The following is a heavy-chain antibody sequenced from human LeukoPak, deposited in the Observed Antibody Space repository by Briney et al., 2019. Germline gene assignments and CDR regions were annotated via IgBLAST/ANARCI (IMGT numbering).Heavy chain of an antibody. D-gene: IGHD5-24*01. CDR1: GFTVSSSA. J-gene: IGHJ5*02. Sequence: GGCLRLSCAAYGFTVSSSAISSVRQAPGKGLEWVLAISGRGGSTYYAASVQGRFTISRDNSKNTLYLQMNSLRAEATAVYSCANLVKMAPQSWGQGTLVTVSS. CDR3: ANLVKMAPQS. CDR2: ISGRGGST. V-gene: IGHV3-23*01.